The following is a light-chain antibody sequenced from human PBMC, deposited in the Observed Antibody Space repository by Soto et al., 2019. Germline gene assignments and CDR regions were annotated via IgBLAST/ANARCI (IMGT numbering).Light chain of an antibody. CDR3: SSYTSSSTRVV. CDR1: SSDVGGYNY. V-gene: IGLV2-14*01. CDR2: DVS. J-gene: IGLJ2*01. Sequence: QSALTQPASVSGSPGQSITISCTGTSSDVGGYNYVSWYQQHPGKAPKLIIYDVSNRPSGVSNRFSGSKSGNTASLTISGLQAEDEADYYCSSYTSSSTRVVLGGGTKVTVL.